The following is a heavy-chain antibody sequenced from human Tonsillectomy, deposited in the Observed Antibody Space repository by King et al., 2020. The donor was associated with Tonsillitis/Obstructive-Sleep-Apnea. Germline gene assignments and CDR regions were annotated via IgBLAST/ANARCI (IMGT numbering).Heavy chain of an antibody. V-gene: IGHV4-39*01. CDR3: ARSLSGSYHTPVSY. CDR2: IYYSGNT. CDR1: GGSISSSSHY. Sequence: QLQESGPGLVKPSETLSLTCTVSGGSISSSSHYWGWIRQPPGKGLEWIGSIYYSGNTYYNPSLKSRVTISVDTSKNQFSLKLSSVTAADAAVYYCARSLSGSYHTPVSYWGQGTLLTVSS. D-gene: IGHD1-26*01. J-gene: IGHJ4*02.